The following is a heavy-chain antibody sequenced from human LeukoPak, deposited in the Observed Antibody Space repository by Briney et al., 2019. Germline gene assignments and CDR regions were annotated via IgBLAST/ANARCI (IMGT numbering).Heavy chain of an antibody. CDR2: IKQDGSEK. J-gene: IGHJ3*02. D-gene: IGHD3/OR15-3a*01. CDR3: ARGFRDWGNAFDI. CDR1: GFTFSSYW. V-gene: IGHV3-7*01. Sequence: GGSLRLSCAASGFTFSSYWMSWVRQAPGKGLEWVANIKQDGSEKYYVDSVKGRFTISRDNAKNSLHLQMNSLRAEDTAVYYCARGFRDWGNAFDIWGQGTMVTVSS.